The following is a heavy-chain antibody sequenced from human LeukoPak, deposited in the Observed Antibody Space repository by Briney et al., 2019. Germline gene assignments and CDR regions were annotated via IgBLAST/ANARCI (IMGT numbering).Heavy chain of an antibody. CDR2: VSGSGRNT. D-gene: IGHD1-26*01. J-gene: IGHJ4*02. Sequence: GGSLRLSCVASGFPFSSYWMTWVRQAPGKGLEWVSSVSGSGRNTFYPDSVEGRFTISRDNSKNTVYLQMNSLRADDTAVYYCVKSRRVGANQRGLFDYWGREHWSPSPQ. CDR1: GFPFSSYW. V-gene: IGHV3-23*01. CDR3: VKSRRVGANQRGLFDY.